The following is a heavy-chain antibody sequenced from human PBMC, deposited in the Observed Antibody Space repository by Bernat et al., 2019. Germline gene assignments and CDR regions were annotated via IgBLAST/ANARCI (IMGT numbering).Heavy chain of an antibody. D-gene: IGHD5-12*01. J-gene: IGHJ4*02. CDR2: INTNTGNP. Sequence: QVQLVQSGSELKKPGASVKVSCKASGYTFTSYAMNWVRQAPGQGREWMGWINTNTGNPTYAQGFTGRFVFSLDTSVSTAYLQICSLKAEDTAVYYCARGGSGTGIVVTSSPDYWGQGTLVTVSS. V-gene: IGHV7-4-1*01. CDR3: ARGGSGTGIVVTSSPDY. CDR1: GYTFTSYA.